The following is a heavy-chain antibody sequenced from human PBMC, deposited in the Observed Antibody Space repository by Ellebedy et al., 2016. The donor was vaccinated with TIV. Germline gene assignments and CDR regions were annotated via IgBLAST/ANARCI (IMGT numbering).Heavy chain of an antibody. CDR1: GGSLSSGGYY. V-gene: IGHV4-31*03. CDR3: ARSYHFGDYDSSGFDP. D-gene: IGHD3-22*01. Sequence: SETLSLTCTVSGGSLSSGGYYWSWIRQHPGKGLEWIGYISYSGSTYYNPSLKSRVTISVDTSKNQYALKLSSVTAADTAVYYCARSYHFGDYDSSGFDPWGQGTLVTGSS. J-gene: IGHJ5*02. CDR2: ISYSGST.